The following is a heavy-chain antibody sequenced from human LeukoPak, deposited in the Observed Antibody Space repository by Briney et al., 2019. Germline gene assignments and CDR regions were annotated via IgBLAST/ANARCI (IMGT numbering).Heavy chain of an antibody. CDR1: GFTFSSYG. Sequence: GGSLRLSCAASGFTFSSYGMHWVRQAPGKGLEWVANIKQDGSDKYYVDSVKGRFTISRDNSKKSMYLQMNSLRAEDTAVYYCARDQISMVRGVVIKDHYYYYMDVWGKGTTVTVSS. CDR2: IKQDGSDK. CDR3: ARDQISMVRGVVIKDHYYYYMDV. V-gene: IGHV3-7*01. D-gene: IGHD3-10*01. J-gene: IGHJ6*03.